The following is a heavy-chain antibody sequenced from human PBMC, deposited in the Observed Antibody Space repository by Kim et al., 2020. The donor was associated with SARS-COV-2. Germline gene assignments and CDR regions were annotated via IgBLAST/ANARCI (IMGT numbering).Heavy chain of an antibody. D-gene: IGHD2-15*01. Sequence: SVKVSCKASGGTFSSYAISWVRQAPGQGLEWMGGIIPIFGTANYAQKFQGRVTITADEPTSTAYMELSSLRSEDTAGYYCASGYCSGGSCSLGYYYGMDVWGQGTTVTVSS. CDR1: GGTFSSYA. CDR2: IIPIFGTA. V-gene: IGHV1-69*13. J-gene: IGHJ6*02. CDR3: ASGYCSGGSCSLGYYYGMDV.